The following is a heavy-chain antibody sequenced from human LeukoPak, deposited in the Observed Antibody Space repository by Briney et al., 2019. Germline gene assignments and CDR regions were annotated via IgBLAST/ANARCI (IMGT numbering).Heavy chain of an antibody. J-gene: IGHJ4*02. V-gene: IGHV4-34*01. D-gene: IGHD3-22*01. Sequence: SETLSLTCAVYGGSFSGYYWSWIRQPPGKGLEWIGEINHSGSTNYNPSLKSRVTISVDTSKNQFSLKLSSVTAADTAVYYCARGYYDSSGYYGFDYWDQGTLVTVSS. CDR2: INHSGST. CDR1: GGSFSGYY. CDR3: ARGYYDSSGYYGFDY.